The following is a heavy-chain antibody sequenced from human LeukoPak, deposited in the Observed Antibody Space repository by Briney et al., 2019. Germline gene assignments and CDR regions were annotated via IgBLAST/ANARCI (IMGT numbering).Heavy chain of an antibody. D-gene: IGHD2-15*01. J-gene: IGHJ5*02. CDR1: GFTFSSYS. CDR3: ARDNRYCNGGYCSNWFDP. CDR2: ISSSSSYI. Sequence: PGGSLRLSCAASGFTFSSYSMNWVRQAPGKGLEWVSSISSSSSYIYYADSVKGRFTISRDNAKNSLYLQMNSLRAEDTAVYYCARDNRYCNGGYCSNWFDPWGQGTLVTVSS. V-gene: IGHV3-21*01.